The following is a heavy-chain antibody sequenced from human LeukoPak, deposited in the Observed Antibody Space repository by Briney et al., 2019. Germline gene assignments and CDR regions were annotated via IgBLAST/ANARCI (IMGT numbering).Heavy chain of an antibody. CDR1: GFTFSSYG. CDR2: IWYDGSNK. V-gene: IGHV3-33*01. D-gene: IGHD1-14*01. Sequence: PGRSLRLSCAASGFTFSSYGMHWVRQAPGKGLEWVAVIWYDGSNKYYADSVKGRFTISRDNSKNTLYLQMDSLRGEDTAVYYCAREQYNSLYFDYWGQGTLVTVSS. J-gene: IGHJ4*02. CDR3: AREQYNSLYFDY.